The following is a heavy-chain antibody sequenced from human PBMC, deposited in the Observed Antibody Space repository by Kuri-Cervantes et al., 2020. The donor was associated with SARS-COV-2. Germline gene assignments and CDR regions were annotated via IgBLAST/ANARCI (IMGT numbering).Heavy chain of an antibody. J-gene: IGHJ6*03. CDR1: GYTFTSYG. CDR2: INPNSGGT. V-gene: IGHV1-2*02. CDR3: ARELGDEGYYDFWSGTKYYYYYMDV. Sequence: ASVKVSCKASGYTFTSYGISWVRQAPGQGLEWMGWINPNSGGTNYAQKFQGRVTMTRDTSTSTVYMELSSLRSEDTAVYYCARELGDEGYYDFWSGTKYYYYYMDVWGKGTTVTVSS. D-gene: IGHD3-3*01.